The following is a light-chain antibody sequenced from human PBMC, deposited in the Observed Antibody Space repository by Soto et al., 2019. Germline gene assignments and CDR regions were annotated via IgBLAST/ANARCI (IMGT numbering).Light chain of an antibody. V-gene: IGKV3-11*01. CDR2: DAS. CDR3: QQHSNWPT. CDR1: QSISRW. Sequence: LLLTQSPATLSLSPAERATLSCRASQSISRWLAWYQQKPGQAPRLLIYDASIMDSGIPARFSGSGSGTEFTLTISSLQPEDFAVYYCQQHSNWPTFGQGTRLEIK. J-gene: IGKJ5*01.